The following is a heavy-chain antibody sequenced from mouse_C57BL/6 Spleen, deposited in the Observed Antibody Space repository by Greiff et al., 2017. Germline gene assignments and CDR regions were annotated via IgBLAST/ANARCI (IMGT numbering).Heavy chain of an antibody. J-gene: IGHJ2*01. CDR3: ARPNWDY. Sequence: EVQLQQSGAELVKPGASVKLSCTASGFNIKDYYMHWVKQRTEQGLEWIGRIDPEDDETKYAPKFQGKATITADTSSNTAYLQLSSLTSEDTAVYYCARPNWDYWGQGTTLTVSS. CDR1: GFNIKDYY. V-gene: IGHV14-2*01. CDR2: IDPEDDET. D-gene: IGHD4-1*01.